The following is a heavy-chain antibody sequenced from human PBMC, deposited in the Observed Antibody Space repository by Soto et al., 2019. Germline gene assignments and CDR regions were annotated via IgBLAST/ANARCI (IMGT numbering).Heavy chain of an antibody. Sequence: GGSLRLSCAASGFTFSSYGMHWVRQAPGKGLEWVAVISYDGSNKYYADSVKGRFTISRDNSKNTLYLQMNSLRAEDTAVYYCAKDASDDFWSGYNWFDPWGQGTLVTVSS. V-gene: IGHV3-30*18. CDR1: GFTFSSYG. D-gene: IGHD3-3*01. J-gene: IGHJ5*02. CDR2: ISYDGSNK. CDR3: AKDASDDFWSGYNWFDP.